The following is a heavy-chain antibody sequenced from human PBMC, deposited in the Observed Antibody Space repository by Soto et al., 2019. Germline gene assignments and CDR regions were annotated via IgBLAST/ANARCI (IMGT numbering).Heavy chain of an antibody. J-gene: IGHJ4*02. V-gene: IGHV4-39*02. D-gene: IGHD6-19*01. CDR1: GGSISSSSFY. Sequence: NPSETLSLTCTVSGGSISSSSFYWGWIRQPPGKGLEWIGSIYYSGSTYYNPSLMSRVTISVDTSKNQFSLKLSSVTAADTAVYYCARDGSGWNYYFDYWGQGTLVTVSS. CDR3: ARDGSGWNYYFDY. CDR2: IYYSGST.